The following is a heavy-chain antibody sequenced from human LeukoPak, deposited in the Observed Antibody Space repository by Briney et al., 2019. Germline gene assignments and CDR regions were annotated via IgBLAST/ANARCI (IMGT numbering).Heavy chain of an antibody. Sequence: GGSLRLSCVDSGFSFSNYHMSWIRQAPGKGLEWLSYITSSSDYTNYADSVKCRFTISRDNAKKSLYLQMNSLRGEDTAVYYCARGSYYYFDYWGQGTLVTVSS. D-gene: IGHD1-26*01. V-gene: IGHV3-11*05. CDR1: GFSFSNYH. CDR3: ARGSYYYFDY. J-gene: IGHJ4*02. CDR2: ITSSSDYT.